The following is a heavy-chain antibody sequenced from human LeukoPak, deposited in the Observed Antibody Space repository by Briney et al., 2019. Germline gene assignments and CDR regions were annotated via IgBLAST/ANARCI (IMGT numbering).Heavy chain of an antibody. CDR3: ATQMLLCHYY. V-gene: IGHV4-38-2*02. J-gene: IGHJ4*02. CDR1: GYSISSGYY. D-gene: IGHD3-10*01. Sequence: SETLSLTCTVSGYSISSGYYWGWIRQPPGKGLELIGSIYHSGSTYYNPSLKSRVTISVDTSKNQFSLKLSSVTAADTAVYYCATQMLLCHYYWGQGTLVTVSS. CDR2: IYHSGST.